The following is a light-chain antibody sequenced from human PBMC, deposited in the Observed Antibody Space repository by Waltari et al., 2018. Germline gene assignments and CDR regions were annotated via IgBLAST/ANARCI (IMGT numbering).Light chain of an antibody. J-gene: IGKJ1*01. CDR2: EAV. V-gene: IGKV3-20*01. CDR1: RSVSRT. CDR3: QKYGTLPAT. Sequence: WRAGRSVSRTLAWDRRKPCQGSRLLLNEAVSRATGVPGRFSGSGSGTDFSLTISRLEPDDFAVYYCQKYGTLPATFGQGTKVEIK.